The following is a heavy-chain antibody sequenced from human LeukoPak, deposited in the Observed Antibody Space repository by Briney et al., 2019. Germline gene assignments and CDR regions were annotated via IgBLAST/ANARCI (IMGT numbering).Heavy chain of an antibody. J-gene: IGHJ4*02. V-gene: IGHV4-30-4*01. D-gene: IGHD2-2*01. CDR2: IYYSGST. Sequence: SETLSLTCTVSGGSISSGDYYWSWIRQPPGKGLEWIGYIYYSGSTYYNPSLKSRVTISVDTSKNQFSLKLSSVTAADTAVYYCAREGNGGYCSSTSCHPDYWGQGTLVTVSS. CDR3: AREGNGGYCSSTSCHPDY. CDR1: GGSISSGDYY.